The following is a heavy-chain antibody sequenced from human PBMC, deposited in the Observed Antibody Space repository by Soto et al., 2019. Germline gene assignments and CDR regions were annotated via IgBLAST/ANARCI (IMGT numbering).Heavy chain of an antibody. V-gene: IGHV3-23*01. J-gene: IGHJ6*02. D-gene: IGHD3-9*01. Sequence: GGSLRLSCAASGFTFSSYAMSWVRQAPGKGLEWVSAISGSGGSTYYADSVKGRFTISRDNSKNTLYLQMNSLRAEDTAVYYCASPRTPYDILTGYYNGDYYYGMDVWGQGTTVTVSS. CDR1: GFTFSSYA. CDR2: ISGSGGST. CDR3: ASPRTPYDILTGYYNGDYYYGMDV.